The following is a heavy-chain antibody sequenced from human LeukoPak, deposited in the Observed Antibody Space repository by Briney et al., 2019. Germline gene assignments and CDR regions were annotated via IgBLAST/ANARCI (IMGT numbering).Heavy chain of an antibody. J-gene: IGHJ6*03. V-gene: IGHV3-30*02. CDR3: AKDSYYYYIDV. CDR2: IRYDGSNK. Sequence: GGSLRLSCAASGFTFRSYGMHWGRQAPGKGLEGGTFIRYDGSNKYYTASVKGRFTITRDNSKNTLYLQMNSLRTEDTAVYYCAKDSYYYYIDVWGKGTTVTVSS. CDR1: GFTFRSYG.